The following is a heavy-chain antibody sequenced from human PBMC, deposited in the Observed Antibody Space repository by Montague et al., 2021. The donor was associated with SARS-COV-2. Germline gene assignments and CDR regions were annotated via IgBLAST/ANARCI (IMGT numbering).Heavy chain of an antibody. V-gene: IGHV4-59*08. CDR3: ASFGGYNRGRAAGMDY. CDR2: FYVGRST. J-gene: IGHJ4*02. Sequence: SETLSLTCTVSGDSINSYFWNWIRQRPRKGLEWIWSFYVGRSTNSNPSLTSRVPISVDTATQFSLRPTSVTAADTAVYYCASFGGYNRGRAAGMDYWGQGTLVTVSS. CDR1: GDSINSYF. D-gene: IGHD5-18*01.